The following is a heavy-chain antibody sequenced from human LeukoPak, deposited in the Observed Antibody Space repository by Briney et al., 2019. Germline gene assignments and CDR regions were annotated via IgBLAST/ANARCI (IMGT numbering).Heavy chain of an antibody. D-gene: IGHD2-2*01. Sequence: SETLSLTCAIYGGSFSGYYWSWIRQPPGKGLEWIGEINHSASTNYNPSLKSRVSISADTSKNQFSLKLTSVTAADTAVYHCARGGGCTSFSCDFDFWGQGTLVTVSS. CDR3: ARGGGCTSFSCDFDF. CDR2: INHSAST. CDR1: GGSFSGYY. V-gene: IGHV4-34*01. J-gene: IGHJ4*02.